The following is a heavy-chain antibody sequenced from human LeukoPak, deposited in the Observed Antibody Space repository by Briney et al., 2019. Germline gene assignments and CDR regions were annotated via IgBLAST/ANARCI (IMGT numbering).Heavy chain of an antibody. CDR2: INHSGST. Sequence: SETLSLTCAVYGGSFSGYCWSWIRQPQGKEREWIGEINHSGSTNYNPSLKSRVTISVDTSKTQFSLKLTSVSAADTAVYYCARLGTYYYDSSGYSRKNNWFDPWGQGTLVTVSS. V-gene: IGHV4-34*01. CDR3: ARLGTYYYDSSGYSRKNNWFDP. J-gene: IGHJ5*02. CDR1: GGSFSGYC. D-gene: IGHD3-22*01.